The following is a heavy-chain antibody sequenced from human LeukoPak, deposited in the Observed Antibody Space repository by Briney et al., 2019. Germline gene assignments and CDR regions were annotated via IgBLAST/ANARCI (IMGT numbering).Heavy chain of an antibody. J-gene: IGHJ6*04. D-gene: IGHD2-21*01. CDR3: ARDHSPYGMDV. CDR1: GGSVSSGSYY. V-gene: IGHV4-61*01. CDR2: IYYSGST. Sequence: KPSETLSLTCTVSGGSVSSGSYYWSWIRQPPGKGLEWIGYIYYSGSTNYNPSLKSRVTISVDTSKNQFSLKLSSVTAADTAVYYCARDHSPYGMDVWGKGTTVTVSS.